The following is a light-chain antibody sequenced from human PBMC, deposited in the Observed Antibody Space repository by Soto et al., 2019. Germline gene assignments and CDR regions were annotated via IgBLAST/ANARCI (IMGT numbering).Light chain of an antibody. CDR3: QQYINWPRT. CDR2: GAS. J-gene: IGKJ1*01. V-gene: IGKV3-15*01. Sequence: EIVLTQSPVTLSVSPGERVTLSCRASQRLSSNLAWYQQRPGPAPRLLIYGASIRATDIPARFIGSGSGTEFTLTISSLQSEDFAVYYCQQYINWPRTFGQGTKVDIK. CDR1: QRLSSN.